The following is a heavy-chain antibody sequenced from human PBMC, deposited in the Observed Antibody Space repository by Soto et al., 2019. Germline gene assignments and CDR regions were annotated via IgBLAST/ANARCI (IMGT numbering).Heavy chain of an antibody. CDR2: IIPVFGTT. V-gene: IGHV1-69*01. CDR3: AIDVWGRGGYYLDS. J-gene: IGHJ4*02. D-gene: IGHD7-27*01. Sequence: QVHVVQSGAEVKKPGSSVKVTCKAFGGTFNSFGINWVRQAPGQGLEWMGGIIPVFGTTKYAQKFRDRVTRVADGSTSTSYMELSSLTSDDWAVYYCAIDVWGRGGYYLDSWGQGTLVTVSS. CDR1: GGTFNSFG.